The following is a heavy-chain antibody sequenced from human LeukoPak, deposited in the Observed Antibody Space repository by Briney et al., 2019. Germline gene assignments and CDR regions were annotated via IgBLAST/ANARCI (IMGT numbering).Heavy chain of an antibody. CDR1: GYTVTELS. Sequence: GASVTVSCKVSGYTVTELSVHWVRQAPGQGLEWLGWINPNSGGSNYAQIFQGRVTMARDTSISTAYMELSRLRSDDTAVDYCATNRAGIAVAGESHFDYWGQGTLVTVSS. V-gene: IGHV1-2*02. D-gene: IGHD6-19*01. CDR3: ATNRAGIAVAGESHFDY. J-gene: IGHJ4*02. CDR2: INPNSGGS.